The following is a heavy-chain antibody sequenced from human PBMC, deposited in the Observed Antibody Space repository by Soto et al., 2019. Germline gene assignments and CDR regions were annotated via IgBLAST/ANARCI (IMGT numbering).Heavy chain of an antibody. D-gene: IGHD4-4*01. V-gene: IGHV4-39*01. J-gene: IGHJ4*02. CDR1: GGSISSSSYY. Sequence: SETLSLTCTVSGGSISSSSYYWGWIRQPPGKGLEWIGSIYYSGSTYYNPSLKSRVTISEDTSKNLFSLKLSSVTAADTAVYYCARHVLTTVTTALYYFDYWGQGTLVTVSS. CDR2: IYYSGST. CDR3: ARHVLTTVTTALYYFDY.